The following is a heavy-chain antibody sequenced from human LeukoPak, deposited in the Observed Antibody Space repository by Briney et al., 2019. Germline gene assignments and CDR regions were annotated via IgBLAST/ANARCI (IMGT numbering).Heavy chain of an antibody. J-gene: IGHJ3*02. D-gene: IGHD6-13*01. CDR1: GGSISTYY. Sequence: SETLSLTCSVSGGSISTYYWSWIRQPPGKGLEWIGYIYNSGITNYNSSLRSRVTISVDTSKNQFSLKLSSVTAADTAVYYCARAGSSWSGDAFDIWGQGTMVTVSS. CDR3: ARAGSSWSGDAFDI. V-gene: IGHV4-59*12. CDR2: IYNSGIT.